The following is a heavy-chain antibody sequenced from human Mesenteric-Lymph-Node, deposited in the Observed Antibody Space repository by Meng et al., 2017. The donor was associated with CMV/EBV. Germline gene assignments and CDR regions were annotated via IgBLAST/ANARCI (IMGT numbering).Heavy chain of an antibody. D-gene: IGHD1-1*01. J-gene: IGHJ4*02. V-gene: IGHV1-8*01. Sequence: SCKASGYTFTSYHINWVRQATGQGLEWVGWMNPNSGNTGYAQTFQGRVSMTRDISIDTAYMDLASLRSEDTAVYFCARGPPEKTWNDFWGQGTLVTVSS. CDR3: ARGPPEKTWNDF. CDR2: MNPNSGNT. CDR1: GYTFTSYH.